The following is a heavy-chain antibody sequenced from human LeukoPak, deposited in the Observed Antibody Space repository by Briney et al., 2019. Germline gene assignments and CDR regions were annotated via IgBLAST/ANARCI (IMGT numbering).Heavy chain of an antibody. Sequence: GGSLRLSCAASGFTFSSYAMSWVRQAPGKGLEWVSAISGSGGSTYYADSVKGRFTISRDNSKNTVYLQMNSLRAEDTAVYYCATNSPFLGIRGYFDYWGQGTLVTVSS. V-gene: IGHV3-23*01. CDR2: ISGSGGST. J-gene: IGHJ4*02. CDR1: GFTFSSYA. D-gene: IGHD7-27*01. CDR3: ATNSPFLGIRGYFDY.